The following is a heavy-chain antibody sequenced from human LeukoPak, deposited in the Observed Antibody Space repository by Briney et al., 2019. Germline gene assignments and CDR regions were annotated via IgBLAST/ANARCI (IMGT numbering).Heavy chain of an antibody. CDR3: ASVELDY. Sequence: GGSLRLSCAASGFTFSSYAMHWVSQARDKGLEWVAVISYDGSNKYYADSVKGRFTVSRDNSKNTLYLQMNSLRAEDTAVYYCASVELDYWGQGTLVTVSS. V-gene: IGHV3-30-3*01. J-gene: IGHJ4*02. CDR2: ISYDGSNK. D-gene: IGHD1-7*01. CDR1: GFTFSSYA.